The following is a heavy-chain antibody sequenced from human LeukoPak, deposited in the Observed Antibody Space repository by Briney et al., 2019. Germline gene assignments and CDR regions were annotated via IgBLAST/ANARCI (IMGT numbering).Heavy chain of an antibody. Sequence: GRSLRLSCAASGFTFSSYAMHWVRQAPGKGLEWVAVISYDGSNKYYADSVKGRFTISRDNSKNTLYLQINSLRAEDTAVYYCAKGPRDYYYYGMDVWGQGTTVTVSS. CDR1: GFTFSSYA. V-gene: IGHV3-30-3*01. CDR2: ISYDGSNK. CDR3: AKGPRDYYYYGMDV. J-gene: IGHJ6*02.